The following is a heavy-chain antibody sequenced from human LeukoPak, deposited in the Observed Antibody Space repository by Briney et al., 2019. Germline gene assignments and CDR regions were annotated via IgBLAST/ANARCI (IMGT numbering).Heavy chain of an antibody. V-gene: IGHV5-51*01. D-gene: IGHD2-8*02. CDR2: IYPVYSDA. J-gene: IGHJ3*01. Sequence: PGESLQISVKPSGYTFTNYWIAWVRQLPGKGLGWMGTIYPVYSDAIYSPSFQGQVTLSADRSIHTAYLQWPSLKASDTAIYYCARRYSTGITDAYDVWGQGTMVIVSS. CDR3: ARRYSTGITDAYDV. CDR1: GYTFTNYW.